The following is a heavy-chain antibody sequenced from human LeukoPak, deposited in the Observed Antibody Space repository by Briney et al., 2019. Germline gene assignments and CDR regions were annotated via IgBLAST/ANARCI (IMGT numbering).Heavy chain of an antibody. CDR1: GLTFSIYG. Sequence: GGSLRLSCAASGLTFSIYGMSWVRQSPGKGLEWVSAISGSASGGITNYADSVRGRFTISRDDYRNTLYLQMNSLRVEDTAVYYCANHRSAFEFWGQGTLVTVSS. J-gene: IGHJ4*02. D-gene: IGHD3-10*01. CDR3: ANHRSAFEF. V-gene: IGHV3-23*01. CDR2: ISGSASGGIT.